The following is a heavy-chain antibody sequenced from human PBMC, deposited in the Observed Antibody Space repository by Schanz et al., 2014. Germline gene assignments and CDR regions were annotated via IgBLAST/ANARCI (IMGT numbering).Heavy chain of an antibody. CDR3: LAPDYGMDV. Sequence: EVQLVESGGGLVQPGGSLRLSCAASGFTFSSNSMNWVRQAPGKGLEWVANIKEDGSVKDYVDSVKGRFTMSRDNAKNSLFLQMNSLRAEDTAVYYCLAPDYGMDVWGQGTLVTVSS. V-gene: IGHV3-7*01. CDR2: IKEDGSVK. J-gene: IGHJ6*02. CDR1: GFTFSSNS.